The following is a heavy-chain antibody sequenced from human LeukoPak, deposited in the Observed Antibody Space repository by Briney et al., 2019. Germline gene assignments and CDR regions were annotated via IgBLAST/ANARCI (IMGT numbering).Heavy chain of an antibody. CDR1: GFTFSSYW. J-gene: IGHJ4*02. CDR2: IKQDGSVK. D-gene: IGHD5-12*01. V-gene: IGHV3-7*01. Sequence: PGGSLRLSCAASGFTFSSYWMSWVRQAPGKGLEWVANIKQDGSVKYYVDSVKGRFTVSRDNAKNSLYLQMNSLRAEDTAVYYCARGGYSGYACDYWGQGTLVTVSS. CDR3: ARGGYSGYACDY.